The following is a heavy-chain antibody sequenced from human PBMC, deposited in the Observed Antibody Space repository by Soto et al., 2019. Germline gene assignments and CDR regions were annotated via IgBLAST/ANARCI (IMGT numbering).Heavy chain of an antibody. J-gene: IGHJ4*02. CDR3: ARGTLVMYRH. CDR2: VYWDDDK. Sequence: QITLKESGPPLVKPTQTLTLTCTFSGISLSSRGVGVGWIRQPPGKALEWLALVYWDDDKRYSQSLKSRLTIIKDTSKNQVVLTMSNMHPVDTATYYCARGTLVMYRHWGQAFLITVSS. V-gene: IGHV2-5*02. D-gene: IGHD2-8*02. CDR1: GISLSSRGVG.